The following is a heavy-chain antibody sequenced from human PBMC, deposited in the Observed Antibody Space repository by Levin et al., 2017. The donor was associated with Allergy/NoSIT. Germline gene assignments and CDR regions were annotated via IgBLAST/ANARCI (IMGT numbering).Heavy chain of an antibody. Sequence: GGSLRLSCAASGFTFSSYGMHWVRQAPGKGLEWVAVIWYDGSNKYYADSVKGRFTISRDNSKNTLYLQMNSLRAEDTAVYYCARSKRALWFSAFDIWGQGTMVTVSS. CDR1: GFTFSSYG. CDR3: ARSKRALWFSAFDI. J-gene: IGHJ3*02. CDR2: IWYDGSNK. V-gene: IGHV3-33*01. D-gene: IGHD2-21*01.